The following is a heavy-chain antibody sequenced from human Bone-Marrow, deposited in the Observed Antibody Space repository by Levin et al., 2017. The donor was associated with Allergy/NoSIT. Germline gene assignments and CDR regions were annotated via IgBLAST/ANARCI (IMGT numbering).Heavy chain of an antibody. J-gene: IGHJ4*02. V-gene: IGHV3-30*18. CDR3: AKASSYDSSGYQIGIDY. D-gene: IGHD3-22*01. Sequence: GESLKISCAASAFTFSISAMHWVRQAPGKGLEWVAVISNDASNKYYAESVKGRFTISRDNSKNTLYLEINNLRTEDTAVYYCAKASSYDSSGYQIGIDYWGQGTLVTVSS. CDR1: AFTFSISA. CDR2: ISNDASNK.